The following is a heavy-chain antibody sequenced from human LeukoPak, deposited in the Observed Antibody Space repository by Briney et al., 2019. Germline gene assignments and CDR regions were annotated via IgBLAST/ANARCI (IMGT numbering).Heavy chain of an antibody. D-gene: IGHD3-9*01. J-gene: IGHJ5*02. CDR3: ARDSGHWYYDILTGYLRGPNWFDP. CDR2: IRYDGSNK. CDR1: GFTFSSYG. V-gene: IGHV3-30*02. Sequence: PGGSLRLSCAASGFTFSSYGMHWVRQAPGKGLEWVAFIRYDGSNKYYADSVKGRFTISRDNSKNTLYLQMNSLRAEDTAVYYCARDSGHWYYDILTGYLRGPNWFDPWGQGTLVTVSS.